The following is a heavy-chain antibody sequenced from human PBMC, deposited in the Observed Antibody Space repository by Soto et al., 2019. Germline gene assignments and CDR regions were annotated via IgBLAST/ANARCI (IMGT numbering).Heavy chain of an antibody. CDR2: IIPILGKE. D-gene: IGHD5-18*01. CDR1: GVTRTTST. J-gene: IGHJ4*02. Sequence: LVQSGAEVKQPGSSVKVSCKAAGVTRTTSTLTWVRQAPAQGLEWMGGIIPILGKESYAQKLQGRVTITADESTSTAYMELTSLKSEDTAVYYCASANRGYSYGFDSWGQGTLVTVSS. V-gene: IGHV1-69*16. CDR3: ASANRGYSYGFDS.